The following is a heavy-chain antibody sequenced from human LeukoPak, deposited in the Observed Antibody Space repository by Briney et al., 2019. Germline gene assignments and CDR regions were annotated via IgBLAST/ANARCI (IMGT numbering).Heavy chain of an antibody. CDR3: ARGRFPGSGSRYNSFDY. J-gene: IGHJ4*02. D-gene: IGHD3-10*01. Sequence: WASVKVSCKASVYTFTRYGITWVRQAPGQGLEWMGWISVDNGNTNYAQKFQGRLTMTADTSTSTAYMDLRSLRSDDTAVYYCARGRFPGSGSRYNSFDYWGRGTLVTVSS. CDR2: ISVDNGNT. CDR1: VYTFTRYG. V-gene: IGHV1-18*01.